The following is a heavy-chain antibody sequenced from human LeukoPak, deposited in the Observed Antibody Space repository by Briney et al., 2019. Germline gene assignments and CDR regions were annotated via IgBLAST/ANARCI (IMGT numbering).Heavy chain of an antibody. CDR3: ARYSFGSGGYDDWFDP. Sequence: GASVKVSCKASGGTFSSYAISWVRQAPGQGLEWMGWISAYNGNTNYAQKLQGRVTMTTDTSTSTAYMELRSLRSDDTAVYYCARYSFGSGGYDDWFDPWGQGTLVTVSS. V-gene: IGHV1-18*01. CDR2: ISAYNGNT. D-gene: IGHD3-10*01. J-gene: IGHJ5*02. CDR1: GGTFSSYA.